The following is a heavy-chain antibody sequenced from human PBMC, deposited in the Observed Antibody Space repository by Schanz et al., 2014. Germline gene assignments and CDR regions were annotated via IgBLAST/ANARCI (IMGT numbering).Heavy chain of an antibody. V-gene: IGHV1-18*01. CDR2: ISVYTGNT. CDR1: GYTFTTYA. D-gene: IGHD3-9*01. CDR3: AKAEYDILTDSYSRLDP. Sequence: QVQLVQSGAEVKKPGASVRVSCKASGYTFTTYAMSWVRQAPGQGLEWVGWISVYTGNTKYGQKDQGRVTMTADTSTNTAYMELRSLRSDDTAVYYCAKAEYDILTDSYSRLDPWGQGTLVTDSS. J-gene: IGHJ5*02.